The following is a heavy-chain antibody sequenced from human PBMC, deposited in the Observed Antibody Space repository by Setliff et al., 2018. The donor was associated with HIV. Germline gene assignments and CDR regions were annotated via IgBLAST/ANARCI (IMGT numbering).Heavy chain of an antibody. V-gene: IGHV3-49*04. CDR3: TSSGANYYDRSVYPGY. CDR1: GFTFGDFA. Sequence: PGGSLRLSCTASGFTFGDFAVTWVRQAPGKGLEWVGFIRRKAYGGTTDYAASVKGRFTISRDDSKSIGYLQMNSLKTEDTAVYYCTSSGANYYDRSVYPGYWGQGTLVTVSS. D-gene: IGHD3-22*01. J-gene: IGHJ4*02. CDR2: IRRKAYGGTT.